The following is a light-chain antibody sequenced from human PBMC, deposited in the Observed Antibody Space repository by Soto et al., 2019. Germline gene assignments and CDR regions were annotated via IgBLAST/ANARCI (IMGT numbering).Light chain of an antibody. V-gene: IGKV3-20*01. Sequence: EIVLTQSPGTLSLSPGERATLSCKTSQTSGSNFLAWYQHKPGQAPRLLIYASSNRATGIPDRFSGSASGPDFTLTINRLEPEDFEVYYCQLYGISPQFGQGTRLEIK. CDR2: ASS. CDR3: QLYGISPQ. J-gene: IGKJ5*01. CDR1: QTSGSNF.